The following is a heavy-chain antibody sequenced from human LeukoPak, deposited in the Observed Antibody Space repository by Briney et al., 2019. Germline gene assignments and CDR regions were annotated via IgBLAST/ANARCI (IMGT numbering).Heavy chain of an antibody. D-gene: IGHD3-16*02. J-gene: IGHJ4*02. Sequence: QTGGSLRLSCAASGFTFSSYGMSWVRQAPGQGLEWVSSISSTGGTTYYADSVKGRFTISRDNSRNTLSLQMNSLRAEDTAVYYCAKDPSGDDYVWGSYRYLRGDYDYWGQGTLVTVSS. CDR2: ISSTGGTT. CDR3: AKDPSGDDYVWGSYRYLRGDYDY. V-gene: IGHV3-23*01. CDR1: GFTFSSYG.